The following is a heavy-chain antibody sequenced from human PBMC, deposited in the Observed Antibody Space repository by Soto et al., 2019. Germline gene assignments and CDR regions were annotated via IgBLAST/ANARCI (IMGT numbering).Heavy chain of an antibody. J-gene: IGHJ6*02. V-gene: IGHV1-69*01. CDR2: IIPFFCTS. Sequence: QVQLVQSGAEVKKPGSSVKVSCEASGGTFSSYPINWVRQAPGQGLEWMGGIIPFFCTSNYAQKFQGRVTITADDSTSTAYMELRSLRSEDTAVYYCARVGHITNYGMAVWGQGTTVTVSS. CDR3: ARVGHITNYGMAV. CDR1: GGTFSSYP. D-gene: IGHD1-26*01.